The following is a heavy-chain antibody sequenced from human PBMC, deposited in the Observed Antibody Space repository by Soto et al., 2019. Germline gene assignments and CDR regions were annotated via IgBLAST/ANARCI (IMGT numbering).Heavy chain of an antibody. CDR1: GFTFSTYA. CDR3: ARVRVFGVVISQYYGMDV. D-gene: IGHD3-3*01. J-gene: IGHJ6*02. CDR2: IWYDGSNK. Sequence: PGGSPRLSCAASGFTFSTYAMHWVRQAPGKGLEWVAVIWYDGSNKYYSDSVKGRFTMSRDNSKNTLYLQMNSLRAEDTAVYYCARVRVFGVVISQYYGMDVWGQGTTVTVSS. V-gene: IGHV3-33*01.